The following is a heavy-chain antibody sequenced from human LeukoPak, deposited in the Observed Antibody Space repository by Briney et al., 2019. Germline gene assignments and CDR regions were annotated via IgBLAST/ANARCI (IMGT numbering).Heavy chain of an antibody. CDR1: GFIFSNYG. CDR3: ARDLCCGADCYGTFDI. Sequence: GGSLRLSCAASGFIFSNYGMHWVRQAPGKGLEWVALTWYDESNKYYADSVKGRFTISRDNSKNTLYLQMNSLRAEDTAVYYCARDLCCGADCYGTFDIWGQGTMVSVSS. D-gene: IGHD2-21*02. CDR2: TWYDESNK. J-gene: IGHJ3*02. V-gene: IGHV3-33*01.